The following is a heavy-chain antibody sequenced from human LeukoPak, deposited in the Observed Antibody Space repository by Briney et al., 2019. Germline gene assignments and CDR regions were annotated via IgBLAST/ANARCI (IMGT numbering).Heavy chain of an antibody. CDR3: AKEGRTGLPGYSSGWYEYYFDY. CDR2: ISGSGGST. J-gene: IGHJ4*02. V-gene: IGHV3-23*01. D-gene: IGHD6-19*01. CDR1: GFTFSSYA. Sequence: PGGSLRLSCAASGFTFSSYAMTWVRQAPGKGLEWVSAISGSGGSTYYADSVKGRFTISRDNSKNTLYLQMNSLRAEDTAVYYCAKEGRTGLPGYSSGWYEYYFDYWGQGTLVTVSS.